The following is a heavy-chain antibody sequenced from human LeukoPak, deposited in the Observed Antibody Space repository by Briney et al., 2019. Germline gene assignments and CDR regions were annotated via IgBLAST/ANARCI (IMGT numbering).Heavy chain of an antibody. V-gene: IGHV4-34*01. J-gene: IGHJ4*02. CDR1: GGSFSGYY. CDR2: INHSGST. Sequence: SETLSLTCAVYGGSFSGYYWSWIRQPPGKGLEWTGEINHSGSTNYNPSLKSRVTISVDTSKNQFSLKLSSVTAADTAVYYCARGGGYSYGPPFDYWGQGTLASVSS. D-gene: IGHD5-18*01. CDR3: ARGGGYSYGPPFDY.